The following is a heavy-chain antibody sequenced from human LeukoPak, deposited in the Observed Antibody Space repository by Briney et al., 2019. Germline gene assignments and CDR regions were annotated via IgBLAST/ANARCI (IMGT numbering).Heavy chain of an antibody. Sequence: PGGSLRLSCAASGFIFDDYAMHWVRQAPGKGLEWVSGINWNGGSIGYADSVKGRFTISRDNAKNSLYLQMNSLRAEDTALYYCARGLVAGTPPDLDYWGQGTLVTVSS. CDR3: ARGLVAGTPPDLDY. CDR2: INWNGGSI. D-gene: IGHD6-19*01. V-gene: IGHV3-20*04. CDR1: GFIFDDYA. J-gene: IGHJ4*02.